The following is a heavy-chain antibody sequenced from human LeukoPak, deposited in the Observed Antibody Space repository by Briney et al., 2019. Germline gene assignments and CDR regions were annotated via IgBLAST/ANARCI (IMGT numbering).Heavy chain of an antibody. D-gene: IGHD4-17*01. CDR3: TRSRSIDYGDYGWFVY. V-gene: IGHV4-4*07. CDR2: IYTSGST. CDR1: GGSISSYY. Sequence: SETLSLTCTVSGGSISSYYWSWIRQPAGKGLEYIGRIYTSGSTNYNPSLKSRVTISVDTSKNQFSLNLTSVTAADTAVYFCTRSRSIDYGDYGWFVYWGQGTLVTVS. J-gene: IGHJ4*02.